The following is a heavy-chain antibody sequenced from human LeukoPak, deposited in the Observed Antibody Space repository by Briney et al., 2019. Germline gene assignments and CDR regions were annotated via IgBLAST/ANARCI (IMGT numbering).Heavy chain of an antibody. Sequence: ASGTLSLTCAVSGGSISSSNWRSWVRQPPGKGLEWIGEIYHSGSTNYNPSLKSRVTISVDKSKNQFSLKLSSVTAADTAVYYCASGAGSSWNAEYFQHWGQGTLVTVSS. J-gene: IGHJ1*01. V-gene: IGHV4-4*02. D-gene: IGHD6-13*01. CDR3: ASGAGSSWNAEYFQH. CDR1: GGSISSSNW. CDR2: IYHSGST.